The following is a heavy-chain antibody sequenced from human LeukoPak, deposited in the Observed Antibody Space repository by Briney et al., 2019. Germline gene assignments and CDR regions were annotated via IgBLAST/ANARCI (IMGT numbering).Heavy chain of an antibody. CDR1: GFNLSRYW. D-gene: IGHD3-16*01. J-gene: IGHJ3*02. CDR3: ARDWVAGVPFDGFDI. Sequence: PGGSLRLSCAASGFNLSRYWMSWVHQAPRKGLQRVANIKEDGSEKYYVDSVKGGFTISRYNVKNSLYLHMNSLTAEDTAMYYCARDWVAGVPFDGFDIWCQGTMVSVSS. CDR2: IKEDGSEK. V-gene: IGHV3-7*03.